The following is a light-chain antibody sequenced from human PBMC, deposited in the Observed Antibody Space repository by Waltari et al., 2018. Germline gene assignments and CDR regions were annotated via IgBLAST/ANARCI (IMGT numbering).Light chain of an antibody. V-gene: IGKV4-1*01. CDR2: WAS. CDR3: QQYYSLPYT. J-gene: IGKJ2*01. Sequence: DIVMTQSPDFLAVSLGERATINCKSSQSLFSTSNSKTYLSWYQQKPGQPPKLLIYWASTRGSGVPDRFSGSGSGTDFTLTISSLQAEDVAVYYCQQYYSLPYTFGPGTRLEIK. CDR1: QSLFSTSNSKTY.